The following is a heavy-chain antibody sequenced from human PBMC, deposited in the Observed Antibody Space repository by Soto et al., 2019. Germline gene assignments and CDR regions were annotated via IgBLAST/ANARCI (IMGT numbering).Heavy chain of an antibody. CDR1: GGTFSSYA. CDR2: IIPIFGTA. V-gene: IGHV1-69*13. CDR3: ARKAVAQGNDPYFDY. D-gene: IGHD6-19*01. J-gene: IGHJ4*02. Sequence: ASVKVSCKASGGTFSSYAISWVRQAPGQGLEWMGGIIPIFGTANYAQKFQGRVTITADESTSTAYMELSSLRSEDTAVYYCARKAVAQGNDPYFDYWGQGTLVTVSS.